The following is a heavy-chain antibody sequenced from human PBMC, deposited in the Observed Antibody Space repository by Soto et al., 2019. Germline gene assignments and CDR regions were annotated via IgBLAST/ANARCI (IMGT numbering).Heavy chain of an antibody. CDR2: VSSNSNYK. CDR3: ARANGYFHTSSSES. CDR1: GFTISDYY. V-gene: IGHV3-11*06. J-gene: IGHJ5*02. Sequence: QVQLVESGGGLVKPGGSLRLSCAASGFTISDYYLSWIRQAPGKGLEWISYVSSNSNYKNHADSVKGQFTISRDNAKKPLSLQMNSLRAEDTAVYYCARANGYFHTSSSESLGQGTLVTVSS. D-gene: IGHD3-22*01.